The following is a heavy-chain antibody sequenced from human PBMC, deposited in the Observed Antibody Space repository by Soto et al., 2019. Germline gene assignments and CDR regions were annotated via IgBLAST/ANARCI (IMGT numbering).Heavy chain of an antibody. CDR1: GGSFSGYY. D-gene: IGHD4-17*01. CDR2: INHSGST. J-gene: IGHJ5*02. CDR3: ARADDYGDYVREGWFDP. Sequence: QVQLQQWGAGLLKPSETLSLTCAVYGGSFSGYYWSWIRQPPGKGLEWIGEINHSGSTNYNPSHKSRVTISVDTSKNQFSPKLSSVTAPDTAVYYCARADDYGDYVREGWFDPWGQGTLVTVSS. V-gene: IGHV4-34*01.